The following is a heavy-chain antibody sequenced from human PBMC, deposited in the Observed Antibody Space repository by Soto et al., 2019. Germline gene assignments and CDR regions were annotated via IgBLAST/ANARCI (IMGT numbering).Heavy chain of an antibody. V-gene: IGHV4-59*01. CDR2: NSYSGST. CDR1: GGSISRYY. CDR3: ARDLHQMLSHKHYYYYLDV. Sequence: PSETLSLTGTVSGGSISRYYRRWIRQPPGKRLEWIGYNSYSGSTNYNPSLKSRVTISVDTSKNQFSLKLSSVTAADTAVYYCARDLHQMLSHKHYYYYLDVCGTGTTVTVSS. J-gene: IGHJ6*03. D-gene: IGHD2-2*01.